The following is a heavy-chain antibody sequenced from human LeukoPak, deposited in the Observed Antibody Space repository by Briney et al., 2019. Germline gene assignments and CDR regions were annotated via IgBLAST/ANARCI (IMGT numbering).Heavy chain of an antibody. CDR3: AAGRSGYLFQ. V-gene: IGHV4-4*07. D-gene: IGHD3-22*01. J-gene: IGHJ4*02. CDR2: IYASWNS. CDR1: GDSINTYY. Sequence: SETLSLTCSVSGDSINTYYWSWVRQSAGKGLEWIGRIYASWNSNYNPSLKSRVTMSLDTSKNHFSLRLTSITAADTAVYCCAAGRSGYLFQWGQGTLVTVSS.